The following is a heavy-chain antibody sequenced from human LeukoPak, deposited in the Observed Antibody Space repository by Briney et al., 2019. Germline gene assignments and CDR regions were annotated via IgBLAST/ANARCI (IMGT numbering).Heavy chain of an antibody. CDR1: GGSFSGYY. CDR2: INHSGST. CDR3: ARDGIAVADLDAFDI. Sequence: SETLSLTCAVYGGSFSGYYWSWIRQPPGKGLEWIGEINHSGSTNYNPSLKSRVTISVDTSKNQFSLKLSSVTAADTAVYYCARDGIAVADLDAFDIWGQGTMVTASS. V-gene: IGHV4-34*01. D-gene: IGHD6-19*01. J-gene: IGHJ3*02.